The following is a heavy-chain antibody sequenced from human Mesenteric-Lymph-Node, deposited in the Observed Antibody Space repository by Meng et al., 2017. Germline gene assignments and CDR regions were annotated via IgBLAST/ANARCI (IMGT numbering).Heavy chain of an antibody. J-gene: IGHJ1*01. CDR3: ALSFSSSFPSFSS. CDR2: LSSSSPPP. V-gene: IGHV3-30-3*01. CDR1: GFTFSSYA. D-gene: IGHD2/OR15-2a*01. Sequence: QVQLVESGGGVVQPGRSLRLSCAASGFTFSSYAMHWVRQAPGKGLESLALLSSSSPPPSSPPSFPFLFPLSRDTSPPPLSLQMNSLRPEDTAVYYCALSFSSSFPSFSSWGQGPLFPFSS.